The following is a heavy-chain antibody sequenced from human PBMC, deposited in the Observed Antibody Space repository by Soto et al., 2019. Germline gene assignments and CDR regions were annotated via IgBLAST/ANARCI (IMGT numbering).Heavy chain of an antibody. CDR2: INAGNGNT. D-gene: IGHD2-8*01. CDR3: ARDIVLMVYVFDY. Sequence: QVQLVQSGAEVKKPGASVKVSCKASGYTFTSYAMHWVRQAPGQRLEWMGWINAGNGNTKYSQKFQGRVTITRDKSASTAYMELSSLRSEDTAVYYCARDIVLMVYVFDYWGQGTLVTVSS. V-gene: IGHV1-3*01. CDR1: GYTFTSYA. J-gene: IGHJ4*02.